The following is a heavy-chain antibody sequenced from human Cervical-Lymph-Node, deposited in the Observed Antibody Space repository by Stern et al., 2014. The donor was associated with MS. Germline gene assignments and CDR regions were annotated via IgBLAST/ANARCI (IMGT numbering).Heavy chain of an antibody. CDR2: ISYDGRDK. J-gene: IGHJ4*02. Sequence: MQLVESGGGVVPPGRSLRLSCAASGFVFRRYALHWVRQAPGQGLEWVALISYDGRDKYYTDSVKGRFTVSRDNSNNTVDLEMNSLRLEDTAVYYCAKGGSGSYLDWGQGSLVTVSS. D-gene: IGHD1-26*01. CDR1: GFVFRRYA. V-gene: IGHV3-30*04. CDR3: AKGGSGSYLD.